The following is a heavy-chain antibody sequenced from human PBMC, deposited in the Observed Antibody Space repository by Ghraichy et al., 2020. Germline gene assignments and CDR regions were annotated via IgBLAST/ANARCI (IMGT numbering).Heavy chain of an antibody. CDR3: ARALITFGGVTPNRGMDV. Sequence: GGSLRLSCAASGFTFRSYWMHWVRHAPGKGLVWVSRINSDGSSTSYADSVKGRFTISRDNAKNTLYLQMNRLRAEDTAVYYCARALITFGGVTPNRGMDVWGQGTTVTVSS. CDR2: INSDGSST. D-gene: IGHD3-16*01. J-gene: IGHJ6*02. V-gene: IGHV3-74*01. CDR1: GFTFRSYW.